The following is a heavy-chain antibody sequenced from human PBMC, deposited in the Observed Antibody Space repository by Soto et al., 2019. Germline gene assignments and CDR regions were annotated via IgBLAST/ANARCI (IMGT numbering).Heavy chain of an antibody. CDR1: GFTFSNAW. V-gene: IGHV3-15*01. Sequence: EVQLVESGGGLVKPGGSLRLSCAASGFTFSNAWMSWVRQAPGKGLEWVGRIKSKTDGGTTDYAAPVKGRFTISRDDSKNTLYLQMNSLKTEDTAVYYCTTVGMYGAAMVNLDYWGQGTLVTVSS. D-gene: IGHD5-18*01. J-gene: IGHJ4*02. CDR2: IKSKTDGGTT. CDR3: TTVGMYGAAMVNLDY.